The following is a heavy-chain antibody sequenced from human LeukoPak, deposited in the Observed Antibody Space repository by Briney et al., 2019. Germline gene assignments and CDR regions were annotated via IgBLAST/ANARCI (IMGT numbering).Heavy chain of an antibody. V-gene: IGHV3-7*03. CDR3: ARDLFGIAAAVDY. D-gene: IGHD6-13*01. Sequence: GGSLRLSCAASGFTFSSYWMSWVRQAPGKGLEWVANIKQDGNEKYYVDSVKGRFTISRDNAKNSLYLQMNSLRAEDTAVYYCARDLFGIAAAVDYWGQGTLVTVSS. CDR1: GFTFSSYW. CDR2: IKQDGNEK. J-gene: IGHJ4*02.